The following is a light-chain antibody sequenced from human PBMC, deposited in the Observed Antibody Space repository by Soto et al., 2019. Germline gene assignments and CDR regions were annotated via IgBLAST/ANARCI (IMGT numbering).Light chain of an antibody. CDR2: AAS. CDR1: QGIAPY. V-gene: IGKV1-27*01. CDR3: QKYNSAPLT. J-gene: IGKJ4*01. Sequence: DVQMTQSPSSLSASVGDRVTITCRASQGIAPYLAWFHQKPGKVPKLLIYAASTLQSVVPSRFSGSGSGTDFTLTISSLQPEDVATYYCQKYNSAPLTFGGGTKVEIK.